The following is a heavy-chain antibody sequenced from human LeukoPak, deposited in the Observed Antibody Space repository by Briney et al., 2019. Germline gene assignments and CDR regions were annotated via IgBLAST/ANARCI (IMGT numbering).Heavy chain of an antibody. V-gene: IGHV3-21*01. D-gene: IGHD5-24*01. J-gene: IGHJ4*02. CDR1: GFAFGNSA. CDR2: ISSSSSYI. Sequence: GGSLRLSCAASGFAFGNSAVTWVRQAPGKGLEWVSSISSSSSYIYYADSVKGRFTISRDNAKNSLYLQMNSLRAEDTAVYYCARDSRDGYNLDYWGQGTLVTVSS. CDR3: ARDSRDGYNLDY.